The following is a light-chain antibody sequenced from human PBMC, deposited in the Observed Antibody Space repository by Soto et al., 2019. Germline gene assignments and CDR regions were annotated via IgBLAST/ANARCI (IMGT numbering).Light chain of an antibody. CDR3: SSYTSSSPLVV. V-gene: IGLV2-14*03. CDR2: DVS. J-gene: IGLJ2*01. Sequence: QSALTQPASVSGSPGQSITISCTGASSDVGGYNYVSWYQHHPGEAPKLMIYDVSNRPSGVSNRFAGSKSGNTASLTISGLQAEDEADYYCSSYTSSSPLVVFGGGIKLTVL. CDR1: SSDVGGYNY.